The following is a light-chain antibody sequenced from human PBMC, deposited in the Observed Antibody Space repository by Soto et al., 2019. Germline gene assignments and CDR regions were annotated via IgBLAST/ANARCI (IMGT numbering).Light chain of an antibody. J-gene: IGKJ4*01. CDR3: QARCCWSPLS. Sequence: EIVLTQSPATLSLSPGERATLFCRASQSVGACLAWYQQKPGQAPRVLIYDTSKRAPDIPERSSGSGSGTDFTLPISSLQPEDFAIYYCQARCCWSPLSFGGGTRV. V-gene: IGKV3-11*01. CDR1: QSVGAC. CDR2: DTS.